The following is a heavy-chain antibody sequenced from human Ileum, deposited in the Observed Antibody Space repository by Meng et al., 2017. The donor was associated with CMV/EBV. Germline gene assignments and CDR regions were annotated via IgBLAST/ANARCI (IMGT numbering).Heavy chain of an antibody. V-gene: IGHV3-74*01. D-gene: IGHD3-10*01. CDR1: GFTFRDYW. CDR3: VSFGSGTSWAPLDL. Sequence: EAPQAESGGGFVQPGXXXXLWCAASGFTFRDYWLHWVRQTPGKGLVWVSRINRDGSSTDYADSVQDRFTISRDNAKNTLYLQMNNLRAEDTAVYYCVSFGSGTSWAPLDLWGRGTLVTASS. J-gene: IGHJ2*01. CDR2: INRDGSST.